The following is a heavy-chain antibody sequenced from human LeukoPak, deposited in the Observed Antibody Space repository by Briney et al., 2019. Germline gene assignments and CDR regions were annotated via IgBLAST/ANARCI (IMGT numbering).Heavy chain of an antibody. CDR2: ISDSGGRT. CDR1: GITLSNYG. D-gene: IGHD3-22*01. V-gene: IGHV3-23*01. CDR3: AKRGVVIRVILVAFHKEAYYFDS. J-gene: IGHJ4*02. Sequence: GGSLRPSCAVSGITLSNYGMSWVRQAPGKGLEWVAGISDSGGRTNYADSVKGRFTISRDNPKNTLYLQMNSLGAEDTAVYFCAKRGVVIRVILVAFHKEAYYFDSWGQGALVTVSS.